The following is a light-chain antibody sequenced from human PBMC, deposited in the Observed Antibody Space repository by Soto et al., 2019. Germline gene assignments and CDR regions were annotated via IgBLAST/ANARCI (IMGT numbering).Light chain of an antibody. CDR2: DAS. Sequence: DLQMTQSPSTLSASVGDRVTITCRASQSISSWLAWYQQKPGKAPNLLIYDASSLESGIPSRFSGSGSGTEFTLTLSSLQPDDFAAYYCQQYNSYSRYTFGQGTKLEIK. CDR1: QSISSW. V-gene: IGKV1-5*01. CDR3: QQYNSYSRYT. J-gene: IGKJ2*01.